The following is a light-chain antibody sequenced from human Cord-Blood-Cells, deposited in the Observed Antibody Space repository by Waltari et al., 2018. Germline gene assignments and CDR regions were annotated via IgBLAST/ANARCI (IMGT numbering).Light chain of an antibody. V-gene: IGLV1-40*01. CDR3: QSYDSSLSGYV. CDR2: GNS. CDR1: SSNVGAGYD. Sequence: QSVLTQPPSVSGAPGQRVNISCTGCSSNVGAGYDVHWYQQLPGTAPKRLIYGNSNRPSGVPDRFSGSKSGTSASLAITGLQAEDEADYYCQSYDSSLSGYVFGTGTKVTVL. J-gene: IGLJ1*01.